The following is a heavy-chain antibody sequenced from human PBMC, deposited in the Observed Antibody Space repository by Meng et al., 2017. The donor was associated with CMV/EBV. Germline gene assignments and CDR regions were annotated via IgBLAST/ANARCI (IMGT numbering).Heavy chain of an antibody. CDR3: AKDLFVDTAMVTGYYYGMDV. V-gene: IGHV3-30*02. D-gene: IGHD5-18*01. CDR2: IRYDGSNK. Sequence: GGSLRLSCAASGFTFSSYGMHWVRQAPGKGLEWAAFIRYDGSNKYYADSVKGRFTISRDNSKNTLYLQMNSLRAEDTAVYYCAKDLFVDTAMVTGYYYGMDVWGQGTTVTVSS. CDR1: GFTFSSYG. J-gene: IGHJ6*02.